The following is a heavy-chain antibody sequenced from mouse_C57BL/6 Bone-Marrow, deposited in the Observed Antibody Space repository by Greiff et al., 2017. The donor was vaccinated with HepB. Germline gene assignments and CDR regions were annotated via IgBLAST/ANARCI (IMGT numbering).Heavy chain of an antibody. CDR3: ARDRITTVVAHYAMDY. Sequence: EVMLVESGGGLVKPGGSLKLSCAASGFTFSSYAMSWVRQTPEKRLEWVATISDGGSYTYYPDNVKGRFTISRYNAKNNLYLQMSHLKSEDTAMYYCARDRITTVVAHYAMDYWGQGTSVTVSS. D-gene: IGHD1-1*01. V-gene: IGHV5-4*01. CDR1: GFTFSSYA. CDR2: ISDGGSYT. J-gene: IGHJ4*01.